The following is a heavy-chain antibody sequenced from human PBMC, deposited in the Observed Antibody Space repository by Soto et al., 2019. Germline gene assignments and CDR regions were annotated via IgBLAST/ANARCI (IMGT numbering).Heavy chain of an antibody. CDR3: ARDRSAAGTGPMGSRYGMDV. CDR1: GFTFSSYG. CDR2: IWYDGSNK. Sequence: GGSLRLSCAASGFTFSSYGMHWVRQAPGKGLEWVAVIWYDGSNKYYADSVKGRFTISRDNSKNTLYLQMNSLRAEDTAVYYCARDRSAAGTGPMGSRYGMDVWGQGTTVTVSS. J-gene: IGHJ6*02. V-gene: IGHV3-33*01. D-gene: IGHD6-13*01.